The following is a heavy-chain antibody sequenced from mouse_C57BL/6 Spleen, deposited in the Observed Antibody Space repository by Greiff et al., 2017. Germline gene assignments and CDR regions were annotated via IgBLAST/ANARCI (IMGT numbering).Heavy chain of an antibody. Sequence: EVQGVESGGGLVKPGGSLKLSCAASGFTFSSYAMSWVRQTPEKRLEWVATISDGGSYTYYPDNVKGRFTISRDNAKNNLYLQMSHLKSEDTAMYYWAREDYYGSPYYAMDYWGQGTSVTVSS. CDR2: ISDGGSYT. CDR3: AREDYYGSPYYAMDY. CDR1: GFTFSSYA. J-gene: IGHJ4*01. D-gene: IGHD1-1*01. V-gene: IGHV5-4*01.